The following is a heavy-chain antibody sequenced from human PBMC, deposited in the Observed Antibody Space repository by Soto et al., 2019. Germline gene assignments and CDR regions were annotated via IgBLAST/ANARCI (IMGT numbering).Heavy chain of an antibody. V-gene: IGHV4-39*01. D-gene: IGHD2-2*02. Sequence: SETLSLTCTVSGGSISSSSYYWGWIRQPPGKGLEWIGSIYYSGSTYYNPSLKSRVTISVDTSKNQFSLKLSSVTAADTAVYYCARHLYCSSTSCYTYAFDIWGQGTMVTVSS. CDR3: ARHLYCSSTSCYTYAFDI. CDR2: IYYSGST. J-gene: IGHJ3*02. CDR1: GGSISSSSYY.